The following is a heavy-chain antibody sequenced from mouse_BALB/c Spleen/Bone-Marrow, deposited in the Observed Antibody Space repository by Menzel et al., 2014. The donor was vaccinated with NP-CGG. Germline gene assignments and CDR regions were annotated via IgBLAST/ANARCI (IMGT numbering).Heavy chain of an antibody. J-gene: IGHJ1*01. D-gene: IGHD4-1*01. Sequence: EVKLVESGAEFVKPGASVKLPCTASGFNITDTYMHWVKQRPEQGLEWIGRIDPAYGNPKYYPEFQGQATISADTSSNTAYLQLSRLTSENTAVYYCARAGRGRYFDVWGAGTTVTVSS. V-gene: IGHV14-3*02. CDR2: IDPAYGNP. CDR1: GFNITDTY. CDR3: ARAGRGRYFDV.